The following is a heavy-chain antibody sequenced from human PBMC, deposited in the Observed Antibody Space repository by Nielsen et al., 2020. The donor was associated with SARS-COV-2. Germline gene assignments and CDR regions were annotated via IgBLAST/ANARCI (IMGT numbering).Heavy chain of an antibody. V-gene: IGHV1-69*01. D-gene: IGHD3-3*01. CDR3: ARVAYDFWSGYYKINAFDI. CDR2: IIPIFGTA. Sequence: WVRQAPGQGLEWMGGIIPIFGTANYAQKFQGRVTITADESTSTAYMELSSLRPEDTAVYYCARVAYDFWSGYYKINAFDIWGQGTMVTVSS. J-gene: IGHJ3*02.